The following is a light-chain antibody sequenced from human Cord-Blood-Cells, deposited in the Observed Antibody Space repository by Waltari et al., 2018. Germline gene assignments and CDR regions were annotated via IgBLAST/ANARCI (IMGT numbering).Light chain of an antibody. CDR1: SSDVGGLNY. Sequence: PALTQPRPVSGPPGQSAPISCPGTSSDVGGLNYVSWYQQHPGKAPKLMIYDVSKRPSGVPDRFSGSKSGNTASLTISGLQAEDEADYYCCSYAGSYTLFGGGTKLTVL. CDR3: CSYAGSYTL. CDR2: DVS. J-gene: IGLJ2*01. V-gene: IGLV2-11*01.